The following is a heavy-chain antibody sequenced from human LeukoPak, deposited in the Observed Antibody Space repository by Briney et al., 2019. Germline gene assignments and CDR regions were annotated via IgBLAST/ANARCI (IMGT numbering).Heavy chain of an antibody. CDR1: GFTFSTYA. V-gene: IGHV3-23*01. CDR2: ISGSGGTT. Sequence: GGSLRLSCAASGFTFSTYAMTWVRQAPGKGLDGVSAISGSGGTTYYADSVKGRFTISRDNSNNTSYLQMNSLRAEDTAVYYCAKDRGYWGQGTLVTVSS. J-gene: IGHJ4*02. CDR3: AKDRGY.